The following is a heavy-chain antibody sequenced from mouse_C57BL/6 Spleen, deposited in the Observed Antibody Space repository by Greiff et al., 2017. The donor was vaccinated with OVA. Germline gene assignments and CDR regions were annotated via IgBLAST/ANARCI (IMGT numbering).Heavy chain of an antibody. V-gene: IGHV1-4*01. CDR1: GYTFTSYT. CDR2: INPSSGYT. CDR3: ARRDDYGYYCDD. Sequence: QVQLQQSGAELARPGASVKMSCKASGYTFTSYTMHWVKQRPGQGLEWIGYINPSSGYTKYNQKFKDKATLTADKSSSTAYMQLSSLTSEDSAVYYCARRDDYGYYCDDWGQGTTLTVSS. J-gene: IGHJ2*01. D-gene: IGHD2-4*01.